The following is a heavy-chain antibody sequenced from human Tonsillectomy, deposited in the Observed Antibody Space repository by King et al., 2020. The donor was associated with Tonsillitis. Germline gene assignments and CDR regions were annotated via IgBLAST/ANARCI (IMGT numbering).Heavy chain of an antibody. CDR3: AKGKTSGGIFDY. D-gene: IGHD1-26*01. CDR1: GFTFSSCG. J-gene: IGHJ4*02. CDR2: IPYDGNNK. V-gene: IGHV3-30*02. Sequence: VQLVESGGGVVQPGGSLRLSCAASGFTFSSCGMHWVRQAPGRGLEWVAFIPYDGNNKYYADSVKGRFTISRDNSKNTLYLQMNSLRAEDTAVYYCAKGKTSGGIFDYWGQGTLVTVSS.